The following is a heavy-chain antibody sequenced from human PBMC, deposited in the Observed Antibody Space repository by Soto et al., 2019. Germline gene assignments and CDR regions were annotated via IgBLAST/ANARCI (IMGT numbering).Heavy chain of an antibody. CDR3: AKDGGGTVTTHCDY. J-gene: IGHJ4*02. CDR2: ISGSGGST. Sequence: EVQLLESGGGLVQPGGSLRLSCAASGFTFSSYAMSWVRQAPGKGLEWVSAISGSGGSTYYADSVKGRFTISRDNSKNALYLKVNTQRAEDTAVYYCAKDGGGTVTTHCDYWGQGTLVTVSS. CDR1: GFTFSSYA. V-gene: IGHV3-23*01. D-gene: IGHD4-17*01.